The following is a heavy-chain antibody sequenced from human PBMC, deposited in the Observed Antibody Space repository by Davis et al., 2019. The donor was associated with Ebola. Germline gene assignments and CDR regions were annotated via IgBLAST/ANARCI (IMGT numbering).Heavy chain of an antibody. Sequence: GESLKISCVGSGFSFSTSEMNWVRQAPGKGLDWVSYISDSGLTIYYSDSVKGRFTISRDNAKKSLYLQMNSLRAEDTAVYYCAREGNYYDSSGYSYYFDYWGQGTLVTVSS. D-gene: IGHD3-22*01. CDR1: GFSFSTSE. J-gene: IGHJ4*02. CDR3: AREGNYYDSSGYSYYFDY. CDR2: ISDSGLTI. V-gene: IGHV3-48*03.